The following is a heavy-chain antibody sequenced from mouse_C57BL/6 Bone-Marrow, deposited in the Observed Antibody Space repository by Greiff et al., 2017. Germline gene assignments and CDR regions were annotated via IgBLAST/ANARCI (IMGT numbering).Heavy chain of an antibody. D-gene: IGHD2-5*01. J-gene: IGHJ3*01. CDR2: IYPRSGNT. V-gene: IGHV1-81*01. CDR3: ASSYYSNYPWFAY. Sequence: VQLVESGAELARPGASVKLSCKASGYNFTSYGISWVKQRTGQGLEWIGEIYPRSGNTYYNEKFKGKATLTADKSSSTAYMELRSLTSEDSAVYFCASSYYSNYPWFAYWGQGTLVTVSA. CDR1: GYNFTSYG.